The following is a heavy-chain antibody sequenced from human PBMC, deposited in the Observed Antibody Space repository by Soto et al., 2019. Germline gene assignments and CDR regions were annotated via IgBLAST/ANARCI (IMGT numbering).Heavy chain of an antibody. CDR3: AKNRGYCSGGSCYQQWFDP. Sequence: RRLSCAASGFTFSSYAMSWVRQAPGKGLEWVSAISGSGGSTYYADSVKGRFTISRDNSKNTLYLQMNSLRAEDTAVYYCAKNRGYCSGGSCYQQWFDPWGQGTLVTVSS. CDR2: ISGSGGST. J-gene: IGHJ5*02. V-gene: IGHV3-23*01. D-gene: IGHD2-15*01. CDR1: GFTFSSYA.